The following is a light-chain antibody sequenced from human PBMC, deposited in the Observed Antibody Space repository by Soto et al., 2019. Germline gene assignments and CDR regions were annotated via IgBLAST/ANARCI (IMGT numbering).Light chain of an antibody. J-gene: IGLJ1*01. V-gene: IGLV1-40*01. CDR3: QSYDSSLSGLL. Sequence: QSVLTQPPSMSGAPGQRLTISCTGSSSNIGAHYDVHWYQQVPGTAPKLLIYANNNRPSGVPDRFSGSKSGTSASLAITGLQAEDEADYYCQSYDSSLSGLLFGTGTQLTVL. CDR2: ANN. CDR1: SSNIGAHYD.